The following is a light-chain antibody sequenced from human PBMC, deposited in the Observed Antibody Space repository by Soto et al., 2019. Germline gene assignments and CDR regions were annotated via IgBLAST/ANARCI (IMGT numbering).Light chain of an antibody. V-gene: IGLV2-8*01. CDR1: SRDVGGYKY. Sequence: QSALTQPPSAARSPGQAVTISCTGTSRDVGGYKYVSWYQQYPGKAPKLMIYEVSKRASGVPDRFSGSKSGNTASLTVSGLQAEDEADYYCTSYVGSNTWFFGGGTKVTVL. CDR3: TSYVGSNTWF. J-gene: IGLJ2*01. CDR2: EVS.